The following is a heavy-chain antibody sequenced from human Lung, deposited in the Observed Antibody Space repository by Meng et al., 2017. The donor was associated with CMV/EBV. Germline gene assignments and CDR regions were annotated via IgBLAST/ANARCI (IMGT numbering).Heavy chain of an antibody. V-gene: IGHV4-4*02. CDR2: IYHSGST. Sequence: VQLQESGPGLVKPSGTLSLTCAVSGGSISISNWWSWVRQPPGKGLEWIGEIYHSGSTNYNPSLKSRVTISVDKSKNQFSLKLSSVTAADTAVYYCASFPPPGKQWLVTDYWGQGTLVTVSS. D-gene: IGHD6-19*01. CDR3: ASFPPPGKQWLVTDY. J-gene: IGHJ4*02. CDR1: GGSISISNW.